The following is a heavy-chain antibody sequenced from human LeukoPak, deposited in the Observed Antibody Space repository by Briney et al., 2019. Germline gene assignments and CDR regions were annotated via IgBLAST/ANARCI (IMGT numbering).Heavy chain of an antibody. J-gene: IGHJ4*02. CDR2: ISGSSGSS. Sequence: GGSLRLSCAASGFTFSSYAMSWVRQAPGKGLEWVSAISGSSGSSSYADSVRGRFTISRDNSKNTLYLQMNSLRAEDTAVYFCAKHLQAGTNYFDYWGQGTLVTVSS. CDR3: AKHLQAGTNYFDY. V-gene: IGHV3-23*01. D-gene: IGHD1-7*01. CDR1: GFTFSSYA.